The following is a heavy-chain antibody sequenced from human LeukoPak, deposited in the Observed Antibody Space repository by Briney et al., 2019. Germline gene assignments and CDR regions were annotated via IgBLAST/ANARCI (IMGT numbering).Heavy chain of an antibody. CDR2: INTNTGNP. Sequence: ASVKVSCKASGYTFTSYAMNWVRQAPGQGLEWMGWINTNTGNPTYAQGFTGRFVFSLDTSVSTAYLQISSLKAEDTAVYYCARARVLLWFGDIPMAFDGAFDIWGQGTMVTVSS. CDR1: GYTFTSYA. V-gene: IGHV7-4-1*02. J-gene: IGHJ3*02. CDR3: ARARVLLWFGDIPMAFDGAFDI. D-gene: IGHD3-10*01.